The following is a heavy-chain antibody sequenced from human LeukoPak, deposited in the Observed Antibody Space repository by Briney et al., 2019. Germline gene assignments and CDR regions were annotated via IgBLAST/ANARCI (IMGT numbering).Heavy chain of an antibody. V-gene: IGHV3-74*01. D-gene: IGHD3-22*01. CDR2: INSDGSST. CDR1: GFSFDSYD. J-gene: IGHJ6*03. Sequence: GETLRLSCAASGFSFDSYDMSWVRQAPGKGLEWVSRINSDGSSTSYADSVKGRFTISRDNAKNTLYLQMNSLRAEDTAVYYCARDGAGDDSSGYYPLDYYYYYMDVWGKGTTVTVSS. CDR3: ARDGAGDDSSGYYPLDYYYYYMDV.